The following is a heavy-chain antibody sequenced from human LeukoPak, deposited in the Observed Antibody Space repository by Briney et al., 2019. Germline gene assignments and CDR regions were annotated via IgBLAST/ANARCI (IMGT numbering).Heavy chain of an antibody. J-gene: IGHJ4*02. CDR2: ISAYNGNT. CDR1: GYTFTSYG. Sequence: ASVKVSCKASGYTFTSYGISWVRQAPGQELEWMGWISAYNGNTNYAQRLQGRVTMTTDTSTRTDSMELRSLRSDDTAVYYCAREACGDYADYWGQGTLVTVSS. V-gene: IGHV1-18*01. CDR3: AREACGDYADY. D-gene: IGHD4-17*01.